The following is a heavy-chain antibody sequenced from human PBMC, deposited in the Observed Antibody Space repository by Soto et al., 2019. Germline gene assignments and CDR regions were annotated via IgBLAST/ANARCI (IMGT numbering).Heavy chain of an antibody. CDR3: ARDRSFIAAADYYYYGMDV. D-gene: IGHD6-13*01. V-gene: IGHV1-18*04. CDR2: TSAYNGNT. J-gene: IGHJ6*02. Sequence: ASVKVSCKASGYTFTSYGISWVRQAPGQGLEWMGWTSAYNGNTNYAQKLQGRVTMTTDTSTSTAYMELRSLRSDDTAVYYCARDRSFIAAADYYYYGMDVWGQGTTVTVSS. CDR1: GYTFTSYG.